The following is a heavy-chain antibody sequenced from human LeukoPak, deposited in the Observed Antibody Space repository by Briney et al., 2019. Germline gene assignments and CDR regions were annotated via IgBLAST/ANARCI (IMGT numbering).Heavy chain of an antibody. CDR3: ARVPRWLQSLY. J-gene: IGHJ4*02. Sequence: SETLSLTCAVYGGSFSGYYWSWIRQPPGKGLQWIGEINHSGSTNYNPSLKSRVTISVDTSKNQFSLKLSSVTAADTAVYYCARVPRWLQSLYWGQGTLVTVSS. D-gene: IGHD5-24*01. CDR1: GGSFSGYY. CDR2: INHSGST. V-gene: IGHV4-34*01.